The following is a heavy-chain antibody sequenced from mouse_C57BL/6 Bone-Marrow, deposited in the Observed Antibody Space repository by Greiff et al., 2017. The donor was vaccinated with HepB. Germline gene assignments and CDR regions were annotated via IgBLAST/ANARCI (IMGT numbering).Heavy chain of an antibody. Sequence: EVQRVESGGGLVQPGGSLSLSCAASGFTFTDYYMSWVRQPPGKALEWLGFIRNKANGYTTEYSASVKGRFTISRDNSQSILYLQMNALRAEDSATYYCARYPGDYGWVAYWGQGTLVTVSA. CDR3: ARYPGDYGWVAY. CDR1: GFTFTDYY. CDR2: IRNKANGYTT. D-gene: IGHD2-4*01. V-gene: IGHV7-3*01. J-gene: IGHJ3*01.